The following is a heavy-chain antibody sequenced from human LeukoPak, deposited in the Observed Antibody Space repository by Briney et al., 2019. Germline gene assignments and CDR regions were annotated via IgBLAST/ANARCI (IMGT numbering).Heavy chain of an antibody. CDR1: GFTLSNYW. D-gene: IGHD2-15*01. CDR2: ISGSGGST. J-gene: IGHJ4*02. V-gene: IGHV3-23*01. CDR3: AKGVVVVAATSFDY. Sequence: PGGPLRLSCAASGFTLSNYWMSWLRQAPGKGLEWVSAISGSGGSTYYADSVKGRFTISRDNSKNTLYLQMNSLRAEDTAVYYCAKGVVVVAATSFDYWGQGTLVTVSS.